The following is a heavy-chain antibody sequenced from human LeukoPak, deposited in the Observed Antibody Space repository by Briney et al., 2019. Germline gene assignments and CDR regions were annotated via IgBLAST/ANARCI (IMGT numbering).Heavy chain of an antibody. D-gene: IGHD6-13*01. CDR1: GGTFSSYT. J-gene: IGHJ6*02. CDR2: IIPILGIA. CDR3: ARDGIASRSYYYYGMDV. V-gene: IGHV1-69*04. Sequence: ASVTVSCKASGGTFSSYTMSWVRQAPGQGLEWMGRIIPILGIANYAQKFQGRVTITADKSTSTAYMELSSLRSEDTAVYYCARDGIASRSYYYYGMDVWGQGTTVTVSS.